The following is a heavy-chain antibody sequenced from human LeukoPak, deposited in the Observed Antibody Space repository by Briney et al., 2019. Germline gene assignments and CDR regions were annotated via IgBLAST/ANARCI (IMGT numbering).Heavy chain of an antibody. CDR3: ATKTPYFDY. CDR2: ISGSGGST. Sequence: GESLKISCAASGFTFSSYAMSWVRQAPGKGLEWVSAISGSGGSTYYADSVKGRFTISRDNPKNTLYLQMNSLRAEDTAVYYCATKTPYFDYWGQGTLVTVSS. V-gene: IGHV3-23*01. CDR1: GFTFSSYA. J-gene: IGHJ4*02.